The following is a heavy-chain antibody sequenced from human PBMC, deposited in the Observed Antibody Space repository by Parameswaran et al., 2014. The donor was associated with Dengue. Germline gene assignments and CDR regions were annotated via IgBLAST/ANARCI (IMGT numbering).Heavy chain of an antibody. J-gene: IGHJ5*02. CDR3: ARSYDFWSGRNWFDP. CDR1: GGSISSGGYY. D-gene: IGHD3-3*01. Sequence: ASETLSLTCTVSGGSISSGGYYWSWIRQHPGKGLEWIGYIYYSGSTYYNPSLKSRVTISVDTSKNQFSLKLSSVTAADTAVYYCARSYDFWSGRNWFDPWGQGTLVTVSS. V-gene: IGHV4-31*03. CDR2: IYYSGST.